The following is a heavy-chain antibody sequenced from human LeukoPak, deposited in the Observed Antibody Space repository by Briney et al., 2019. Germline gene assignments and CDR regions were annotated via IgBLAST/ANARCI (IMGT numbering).Heavy chain of an antibody. J-gene: IGHJ3*02. CDR1: GYTFSSYY. CDR2: IIPSDGFT. D-gene: IGHD5-18*01. CDR3: ATRGYSYGYDAFDI. Sequence: ASVKVSCKASGYTFSSYYVHWVRQAPGQGLEWMGMIIPSDGFTSYAQKFQGRVTMTRDMSTSTVYMELSSLRSEDTAVYYCATRGYSYGYDAFDIWGQGTMVTVSS. V-gene: IGHV1-46*01.